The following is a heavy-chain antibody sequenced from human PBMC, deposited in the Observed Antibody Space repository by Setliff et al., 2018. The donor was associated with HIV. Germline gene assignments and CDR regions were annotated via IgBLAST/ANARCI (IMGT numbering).Heavy chain of an antibody. J-gene: IGHJ5*02. D-gene: IGHD3-22*01. CDR3: ARGYCDTSGCLRGGDVS. CDR2: ISSSGSFT. Sequence: KPGGSLRLSCNASGFTLNRYAMHWVRQAPGKGLEWVSYISSSGSFTNYADSVKGRFTISRDNSKNTLYLQMNSLRTEDTAVYYCARGYCDTSGCLRGGDVSWGQGTLVTVSS. V-gene: IGHV3-21*05. CDR1: GFTLNRYA.